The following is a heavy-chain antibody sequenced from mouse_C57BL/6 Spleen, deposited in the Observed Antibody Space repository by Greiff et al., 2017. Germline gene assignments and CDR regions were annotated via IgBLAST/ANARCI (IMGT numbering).Heavy chain of an antibody. CDR1: GFTFSDYY. CDR2: ISNGGGST. J-gene: IGHJ4*01. Sequence: EVKLMESGGGLVQPGGSLKLSCAASGFTFSDYYMYWVRQTPEKRLEWVAYISNGGGSTYYPDTVKGRFTISSDNAKNTLYLQMSRLKSEDTAMYYCARHENYAMDYWGQGTSVTVSS. CDR3: ARHENYAMDY. V-gene: IGHV5-12*01.